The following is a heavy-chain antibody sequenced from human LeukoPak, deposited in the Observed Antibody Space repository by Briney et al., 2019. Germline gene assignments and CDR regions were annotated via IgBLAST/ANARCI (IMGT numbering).Heavy chain of an antibody. D-gene: IGHD3-9*01. CDR3: ARHRHISTAYYPFDH. Sequence: GESLKISCQSSGYSFTDYWIVWVRQVAGKGLEWMGIISPLHSDSRHSPSFQGQVTISADNSISTSYLQWSSLKAADTAMYYCARHRHISTAYYPFDHGGQGTLVSVSS. J-gene: IGHJ4*02. CDR1: GYSFTDYW. CDR2: ISPLHSDS. V-gene: IGHV5-51*01.